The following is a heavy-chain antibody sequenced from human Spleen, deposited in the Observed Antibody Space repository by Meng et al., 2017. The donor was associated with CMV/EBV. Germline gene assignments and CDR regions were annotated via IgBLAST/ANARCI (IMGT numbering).Heavy chain of an antibody. J-gene: IGHJ3*02. CDR1: GYTFTGYY. V-gene: IGHV1-2*02. Sequence: ASVKVSCKASGYTFTGYYMHWVRQAPGQGLEWMGWIKPSSGGTNYAQKFQGRVIMIRDTSISTLYMELSRLISDDTAVYYCASERSSDAFDIWGQGTMVSVSS. CDR3: ASERSSDAFDI. D-gene: IGHD1-26*01. CDR2: IKPSSGGT.